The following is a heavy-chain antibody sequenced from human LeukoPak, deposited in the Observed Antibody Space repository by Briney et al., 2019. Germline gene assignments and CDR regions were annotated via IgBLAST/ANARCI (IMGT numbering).Heavy chain of an antibody. CDR2: IYSGATT. D-gene: IGHD3-3*02. V-gene: IGHV3-53*01. J-gene: IGHJ2*01. CDR1: GFTLSTYY. Sequence: GGSLRLSCAASGFTLSTYYMNWVRQAPGKGLEWVSIIYSGATTYYADAVKGRFTISRDTSKNTVSLQMNSLRVEDTAVYFCARVGDHFHWNLDLWGRGTLVTVSS. CDR3: ARVGDHFHWNLDL.